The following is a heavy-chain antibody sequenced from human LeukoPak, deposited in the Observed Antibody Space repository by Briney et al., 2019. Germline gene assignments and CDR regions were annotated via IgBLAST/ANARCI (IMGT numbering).Heavy chain of an antibody. V-gene: IGHV4-59*12. CDR2: IYYSGST. CDR3: AREVYGSGSNFDY. Sequence: SETLSLTCTVSGGSISSYYWSWIRQPPGKGLEWIGYIYYSGSTYYNPSLKSRVTISVDTSKNQFSLKLSSVTAADTAVYYCAREVYGSGSNFDYWGQGTLVTVSS. CDR1: GGSISSYY. J-gene: IGHJ4*02. D-gene: IGHD3-10*01.